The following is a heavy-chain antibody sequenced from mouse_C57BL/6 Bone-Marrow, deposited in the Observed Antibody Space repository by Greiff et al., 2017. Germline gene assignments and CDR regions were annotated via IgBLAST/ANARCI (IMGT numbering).Heavy chain of an antibody. Sequence: QVQLQQSGAELARPGASVKMSCKASGYTFTSYTMHWVKQRPGQGLEWIGYINPSSGYTKYNQKFKDKATLTADKSSSTAYMQLSRLTSEDSAVYYCARMGYDGSIDYWGQGTTLTVSS. CDR2: INPSSGYT. CDR3: ARMGYDGSIDY. V-gene: IGHV1-4*01. D-gene: IGHD1-1*01. CDR1: GYTFTSYT. J-gene: IGHJ2*01.